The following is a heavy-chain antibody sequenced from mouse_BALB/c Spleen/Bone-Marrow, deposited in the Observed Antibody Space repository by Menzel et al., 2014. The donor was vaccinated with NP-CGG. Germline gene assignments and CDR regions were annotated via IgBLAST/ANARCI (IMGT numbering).Heavy chain of an antibody. D-gene: IGHD1-1*01. CDR3: AKLGRSYYYFDV. V-gene: IGHV2-6-5*01. Sequence: VKLVDSGPGLVAPSQSLSITCTVSGFSLTDYGVRWIRQPPGKGLAWLGVIWGGGSTYYNSALKSRLSISKDNSKSQVFLKMNSLQTVDTAMYYCAKLGRSYYYFDVWGAGTTVTVSS. CDR1: GFSLTDYG. CDR2: IWGGGST. J-gene: IGHJ1*01.